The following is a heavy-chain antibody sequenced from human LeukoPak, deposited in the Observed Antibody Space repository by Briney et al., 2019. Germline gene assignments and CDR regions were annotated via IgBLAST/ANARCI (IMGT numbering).Heavy chain of an antibody. CDR2: ISSSGSTI. CDR1: GFTFSSYE. J-gene: IGHJ4*02. CDR3: AREIYDYVWGSYLLDY. Sequence: PGGSLRLSCAASGFTFSSYEMNWVRQAPGKGLEWVSYISSSGSTIYYADSVKGRFTISRDNAKNSLYLQMNSLRAEDTAVYYCAREIYDYVWGSYLLDYWGQGTLVTVSS. V-gene: IGHV3-48*03. D-gene: IGHD3-16*02.